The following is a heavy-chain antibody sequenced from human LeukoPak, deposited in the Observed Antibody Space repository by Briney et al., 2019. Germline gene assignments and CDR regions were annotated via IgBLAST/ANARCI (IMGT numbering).Heavy chain of an antibody. CDR2: IIPMFGSP. CDR3: ARWAGSCTANNCYMPLDY. Sequence: SVKVSCKASGGTFSTYSINCVRQAPGQGLEWMGGIIPMFGSPNYAQKFQGRVTITADASTSTAYMELRSLTSGDTAVYFCARWAGSCTANNCYMPLDYWGQGTLVTVSS. D-gene: IGHD1-1*01. CDR1: GGTFSTYS. V-gene: IGHV1-69*01. J-gene: IGHJ4*02.